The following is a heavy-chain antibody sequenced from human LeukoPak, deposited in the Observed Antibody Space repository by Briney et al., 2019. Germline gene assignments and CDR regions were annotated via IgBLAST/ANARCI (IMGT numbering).Heavy chain of an antibody. CDR3: ARGRDIEEGWFGP. CDR2: INPSGGSR. J-gene: IGHJ5*02. D-gene: IGHD5-12*01. CDR1: GYTFTGCY. Sequence: GASVKVSCKASGYTFTGCYLHWVRQAPGQGLEWMGIINPSGGSRSYAQKFQGRVTMTRDTSTSTVYMELRSLRSEDTAVYYCARGRDIEEGWFGPWGQGTLVTVSS. V-gene: IGHV1-46*01.